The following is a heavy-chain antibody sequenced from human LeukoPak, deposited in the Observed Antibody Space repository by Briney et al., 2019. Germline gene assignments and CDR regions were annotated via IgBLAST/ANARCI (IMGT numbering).Heavy chain of an antibody. CDR1: VYTFTSYH. V-gene: IGHV1-8*03. CDR3: ARDLSSTSDNNWFDP. CDR2: MNPNSGNT. Sequence: GASVKVSCKASVYTFTSYHINWVRRATGQGLDWMGWMNPNSGNTGYAQKFQGRVTITRNTSISTAYMELSSLRSEDTAVYYCARDLSSTSDNNWFDPWGQGTLVTVSS. J-gene: IGHJ5*02. D-gene: IGHD6-13*01.